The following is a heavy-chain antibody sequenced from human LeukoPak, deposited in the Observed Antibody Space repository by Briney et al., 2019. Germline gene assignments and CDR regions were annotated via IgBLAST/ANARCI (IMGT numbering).Heavy chain of an antibody. D-gene: IGHD6-19*01. Sequence: SETLSPTCAVSGVSFSGYYWSWIRQAPGKGLEWIGRINHSGSTNYNPSLKRRVTISVDTSKNQISLKLSSVTAADTAVYYCARGPAGRTYYYYYYIDVCSEGTT. CDR2: INHSGST. J-gene: IGHJ6*03. V-gene: IGHV4-34*01. CDR3: ARGPAGRTYYYYYYIDV. CDR1: GVSFSGYY.